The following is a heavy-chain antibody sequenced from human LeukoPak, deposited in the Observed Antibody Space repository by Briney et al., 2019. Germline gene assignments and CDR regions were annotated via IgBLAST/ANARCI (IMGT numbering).Heavy chain of an antibody. Sequence: SETLSLTCTVSGYSISSGYYWAWIRQPPGKGLEWIGSIYHSGSTYYNPSLKSRATISVDTSKNQFSLKLSSVTAADTAVYYCAREYYYDSSGYFYYYYYYMDVWGKGTTVTVSS. V-gene: IGHV4-38-2*02. CDR2: IYHSGST. D-gene: IGHD3-22*01. CDR3: AREYYYDSSGYFYYYYYYMDV. J-gene: IGHJ6*03. CDR1: GYSISSGYY.